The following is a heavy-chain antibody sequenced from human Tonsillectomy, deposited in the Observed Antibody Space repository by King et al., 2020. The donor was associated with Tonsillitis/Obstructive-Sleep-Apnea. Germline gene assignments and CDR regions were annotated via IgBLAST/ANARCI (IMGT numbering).Heavy chain of an antibody. Sequence: VQLVESGGGLVKPGGSLSLSCSASGFTFTNAWMSWVRQAPGKGLEWVGRIKSKTDGGTTDYAAPVKGRFSISRDDSQNTLYLQMNSLKTEDTAIYYCATTLDTSDSRGWRGAFDIWGQGTVVTVSS. D-gene: IGHD3-3*01. CDR1: GFTFTNAW. CDR3: ATTLDTSDSRGWRGAFDI. V-gene: IGHV3-15*01. J-gene: IGHJ3*02. CDR2: IKSKTDGGTT.